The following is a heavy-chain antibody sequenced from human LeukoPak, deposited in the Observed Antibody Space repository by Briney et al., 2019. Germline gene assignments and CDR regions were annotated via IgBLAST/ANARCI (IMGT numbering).Heavy chain of an antibody. D-gene: IGHD3-16*01. CDR2: ISGSGGGT. V-gene: IGHV3-23*01. Sequence: GGSLRLSCAASGFTFVNYAMSWVRQAPGKGLEWVSSISGSGGGTYYADSVKGRFTISRDISKKILFLQMNSLRVEDTAVYYCAKDGARFDPWGQGTLVTVSS. J-gene: IGHJ5*02. CDR1: GFTFVNYA. CDR3: AKDGARFDP.